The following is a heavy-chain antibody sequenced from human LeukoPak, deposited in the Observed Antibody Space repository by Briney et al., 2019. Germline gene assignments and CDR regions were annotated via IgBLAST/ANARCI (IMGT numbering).Heavy chain of an antibody. Sequence: SETLSLTCTVSGGSISSGDCYWSWIRQPTGKGLEWIGSIYYSGSTYYGPTLKSRVTISVDTSKNQFSLKVSAVTAADTAVYYCARGGAYCGGDCSPEGAFDIWGQGRMVTVSS. J-gene: IGHJ3*02. V-gene: IGHV4-39*07. D-gene: IGHD2-21*01. CDR1: GGSISSGDCY. CDR3: ARGGAYCGGDCSPEGAFDI. CDR2: IYYSGST.